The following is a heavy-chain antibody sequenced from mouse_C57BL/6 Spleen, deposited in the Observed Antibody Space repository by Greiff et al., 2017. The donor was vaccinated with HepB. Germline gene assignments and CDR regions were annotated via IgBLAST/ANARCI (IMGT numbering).Heavy chain of an antibody. J-gene: IGHJ4*01. V-gene: IGHV5-16*01. CDR3: ARYRDYAMDY. CDR1: GFTFSDYY. CDR2: INYDGSST. Sequence: EVKLVESEGGLVQPGSSMKLSCTASGFTFSDYYMAWVRQVPEKGLEWVANINYDGSSTYYLDSLKSRFIISRDNAKNILYLQMSSLKSEDTATYYCARYRDYAMDYWGQGTSVTVSS.